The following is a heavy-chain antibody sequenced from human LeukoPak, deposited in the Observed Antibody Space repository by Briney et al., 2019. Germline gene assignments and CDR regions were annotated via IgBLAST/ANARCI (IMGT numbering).Heavy chain of an antibody. J-gene: IGHJ4*02. CDR2: IKSDGITI. Sequence: GGSLRLSCAASGLTFRNYWMTWVRQAPGKGLVWVSRIKSDGITITYADSVKGRFTISRDNAKNTLYLQMNSLRAEDTAVYYCLRDLNWSLDQWGQGTLVTVSS. CDR3: LRDLNWSLDQ. D-gene: IGHD1-20*01. CDR1: GLTFRNYW. V-gene: IGHV3-74*01.